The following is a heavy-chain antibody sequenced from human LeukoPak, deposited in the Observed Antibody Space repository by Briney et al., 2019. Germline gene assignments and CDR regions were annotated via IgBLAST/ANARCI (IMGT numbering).Heavy chain of an antibody. Sequence: GRSLRLSCAASGFTFSSYGMHWVRQAPGKGLEWVAVISHDGSNKYYADSVKGRFTISRDNSKNTLRLQMNSLRPEDTAVYHCATAPNYSSSRLPFDYWGQGTPVTVSS. CDR2: ISHDGSNK. CDR1: GFTFSSYG. J-gene: IGHJ4*02. D-gene: IGHD6-13*01. CDR3: ATAPNYSSSRLPFDY. V-gene: IGHV3-30*03.